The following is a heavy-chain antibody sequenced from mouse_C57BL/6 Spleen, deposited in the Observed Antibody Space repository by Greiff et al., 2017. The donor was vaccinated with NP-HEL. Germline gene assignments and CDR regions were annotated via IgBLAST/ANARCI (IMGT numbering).Heavy chain of an antibody. CDR2: INPNNGGT. CDR1: GYTFTDYY. J-gene: IGHJ3*01. V-gene: IGHV1-26*01. Sequence: EVQLQQSGPELVKPGASVKISCKASGYTFTDYYMNWVKQSHGKSLEWIGDINPNNGGTSYNQKFKGKATLTVDKSSSTAYMELRSLTSEDSAVYYCARGLAYWGKVALVSVSA. D-gene: IGHD3-1*01. CDR3: ARGLAY.